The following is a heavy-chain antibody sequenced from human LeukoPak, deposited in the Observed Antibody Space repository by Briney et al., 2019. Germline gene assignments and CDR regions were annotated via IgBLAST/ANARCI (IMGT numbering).Heavy chain of an antibody. J-gene: IGHJ4*02. D-gene: IGHD6-6*01. CDR1: GFTFSSYS. Sequence: PGGSLRLSCAASGFTFSSYSMNWVRQAPGKGLEWVSSISSSSSYIYYADSVKGRFTISRDNAKNTLYLQMNSLRAEDTAVYYCARGGGYSTSPPDYWGQGTLVTVSS. V-gene: IGHV3-21*01. CDR3: ARGGGYSTSPPDY. CDR2: ISSSSSYI.